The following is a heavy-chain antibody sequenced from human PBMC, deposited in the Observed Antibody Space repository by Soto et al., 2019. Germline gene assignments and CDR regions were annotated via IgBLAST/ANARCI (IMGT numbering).Heavy chain of an antibody. CDR1: GGSISSGGYY. V-gene: IGHV4-31*03. CDR2: IYYSGST. Sequence: SETLSLTCTVSGGSISSGGYYWSWIRQHPGKGLEWIGYIYYSGSTYYNPSLKSRVTISVDTSKNQFSLKLSSVTAADTAVYYCARDKVIPYRYFDYWGQGTLVTVSS. D-gene: IGHD2-2*01. CDR3: ARDKVIPYRYFDY. J-gene: IGHJ4*02.